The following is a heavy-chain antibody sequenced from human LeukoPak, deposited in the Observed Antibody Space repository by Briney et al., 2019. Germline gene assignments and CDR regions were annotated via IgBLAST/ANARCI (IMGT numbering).Heavy chain of an antibody. D-gene: IGHD2-15*01. J-gene: IGHJ6*03. CDR1: GGYITRHY. CDR3: GRDALVGYFSYYYMDV. CDR2: ISNSGSP. Sequence: SETLSLTCTVSGGYITRHYWTWIRQSPVKGLEWIGFISNSGSPSYNPSLKSRVTISIDTSKNQFSLKLSSLTAADTAVYYCGRDALVGYFSYYYMDVWGKGTTVTVSS. V-gene: IGHV4-59*11.